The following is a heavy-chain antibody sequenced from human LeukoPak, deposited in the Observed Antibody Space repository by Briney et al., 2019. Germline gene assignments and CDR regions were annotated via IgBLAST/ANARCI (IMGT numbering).Heavy chain of an antibody. Sequence: SQTLSLTCAISGDSVSSNSAAWHWIRQSPSRGLEWLGRTYYRSKWYNDYAVSVKSRITINPDTSKNQFSLQLNSVPPEDTAVYYCARELAVAGTKYFDLWGRGTLVTVSS. CDR1: GDSVSSNSAA. V-gene: IGHV6-1*01. D-gene: IGHD6-19*01. CDR2: TYYRSKWYN. J-gene: IGHJ2*01. CDR3: ARELAVAGTKYFDL.